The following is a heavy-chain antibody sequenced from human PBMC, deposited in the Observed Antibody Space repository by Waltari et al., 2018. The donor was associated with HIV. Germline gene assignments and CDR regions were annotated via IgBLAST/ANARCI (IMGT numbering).Heavy chain of an antibody. CDR1: DFTANTNY. D-gene: IGHD2-15*01. CDR3: ARLGYCSGGRCGYYYYYAMDV. V-gene: IGHV3-66*02. J-gene: IGHJ6*02. Sequence: EVQLVESGGDLVQPGGSLTLSCEASDFTANTNYMSWVRQASGKGLEWVSVIYSGGSTDYADSVKGRFTISRDNSKNTLYLHMSSLRAEDTAVYFCARLGYCSGGRCGYYYYYAMDVWGQGTTVTVTS. CDR2: IYSGGST.